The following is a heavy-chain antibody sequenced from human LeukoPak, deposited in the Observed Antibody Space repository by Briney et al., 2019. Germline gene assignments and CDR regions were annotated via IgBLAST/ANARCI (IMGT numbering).Heavy chain of an antibody. V-gene: IGHV4-59*01. CDR3: AREYRDAFDI. D-gene: IGHD2-2*01. Sequence: SETLSLTCTVSGVSISSYYWSWIRQPPGKGLEWIGYIFYSGSTNYNPSLKSRVTISVDTSKNQFSLKLNSVTAADTAVYYCAREYRDAFDIWGQGTMVTVSS. CDR1: GVSISSYY. J-gene: IGHJ3*02. CDR2: IFYSGST.